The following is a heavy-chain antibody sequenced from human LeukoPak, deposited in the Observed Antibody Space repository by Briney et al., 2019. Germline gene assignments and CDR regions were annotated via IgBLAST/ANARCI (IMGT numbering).Heavy chain of an antibody. CDR2: INPSGGST. D-gene: IGHD7-27*01. Sequence: ASVKVSCNASGYIFTSYYMHWVRQAPGQGLEWMGIINPSGGSTSYAQKFQGRVPMTRDTSTSTVYMELSSLRSEDTAVYYCARRGPLGPTGDWGQGTLVTVSS. CDR1: GYIFTSYY. J-gene: IGHJ4*02. V-gene: IGHV1-46*01. CDR3: ARRGPLGPTGD.